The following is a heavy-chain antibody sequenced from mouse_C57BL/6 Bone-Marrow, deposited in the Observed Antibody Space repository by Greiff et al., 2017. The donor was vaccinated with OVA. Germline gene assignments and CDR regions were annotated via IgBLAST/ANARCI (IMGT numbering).Heavy chain of an antibody. J-gene: IGHJ3*01. CDR1: GFSFNTYA. Sequence: EVKLVESGGGLVQPKGSLKLSCAASGFSFNTYAMNWVRQAPGKGLEWVARIRSKSNNYATYYADSVKDRFTISRDDSESMLYLQMNNLKTEDTAMYYCVRLDGYYVPYWGQGTLVTVSA. D-gene: IGHD2-3*01. CDR2: IRSKSNNYAT. V-gene: IGHV10-1*01. CDR3: VRLDGYYVPY.